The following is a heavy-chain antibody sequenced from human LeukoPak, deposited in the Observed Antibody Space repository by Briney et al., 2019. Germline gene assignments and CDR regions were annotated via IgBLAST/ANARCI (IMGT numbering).Heavy chain of an antibody. CDR1: GYTFTSYD. CDR3: AKPTVGNGYSSGWYLSYYYGMDV. CDR2: MNPNSGNT. V-gene: IGHV1-8*01. J-gene: IGHJ6*02. D-gene: IGHD6-19*01. Sequence: ASVKVSCKASGYTFTSYDINWVRQATGQGLEWMGWMNPNSGNTDYAQKFQGRVTMTRNTSISTAYMELSSLRSEDTAVYYCAKPTVGNGYSSGWYLSYYYGMDVWGQGTTVTVSS.